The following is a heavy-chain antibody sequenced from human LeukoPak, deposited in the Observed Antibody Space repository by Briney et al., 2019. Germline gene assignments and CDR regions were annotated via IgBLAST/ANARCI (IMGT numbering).Heavy chain of an antibody. D-gene: IGHD1-26*01. CDR2: ITVSGSTI. CDR3: ARDRGIVLPDTSYYMDV. Sequence: GGSLRLSCAATGFTLRDYYMSWVRQAPGKGLEWISYITVSGSTIYYADSVRGRFTIFRDNAMNSLYLQMDGLRAEDTAVYYCARDRGIVLPDTSYYMDVWGKGTTVTVSS. CDR1: GFTLRDYY. J-gene: IGHJ6*03. V-gene: IGHV3-11*01.